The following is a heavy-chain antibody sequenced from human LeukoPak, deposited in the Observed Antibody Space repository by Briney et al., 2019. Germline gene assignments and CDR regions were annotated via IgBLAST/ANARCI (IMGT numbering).Heavy chain of an antibody. V-gene: IGHV1-18*01. Sequence: ASMKVSCKASGYTFTSYAITWVRQAPGQGLEWLGWISAYNGNTNYAQRLQGRVTMTTDTSTSTAYMELRSLRSDDTAVYYCARDFTPHYNGSGNSLGYWGQGTLVTVSS. CDR3: ARDFTPHYNGSGNSLGY. J-gene: IGHJ4*02. D-gene: IGHD3-10*01. CDR2: ISAYNGNT. CDR1: GYTFTSYA.